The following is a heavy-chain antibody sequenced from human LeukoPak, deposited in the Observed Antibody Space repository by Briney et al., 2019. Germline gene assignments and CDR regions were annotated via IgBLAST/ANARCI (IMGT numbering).Heavy chain of an antibody. CDR3: ARAYCSGDTCYSVYFDY. Sequence: GGSLRLSCAASGFTVSTSYMSWVRQAPGKGLEWVSVIYSDGRTYYADSGKGRFTISRDNSKNTVYLQMNSLRAEDTAVYYCARAYCSGDTCYSVYFDYWGQGTLVTVSS. CDR2: IYSDGRT. CDR1: GFTVSTSY. J-gene: IGHJ4*02. V-gene: IGHV3-53*01. D-gene: IGHD2-15*01.